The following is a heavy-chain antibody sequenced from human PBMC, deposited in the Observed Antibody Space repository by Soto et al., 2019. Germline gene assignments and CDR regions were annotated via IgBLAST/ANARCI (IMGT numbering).Heavy chain of an antibody. D-gene: IGHD3-22*01. Sequence: GGSLRLSCAASGFTFSSYAMSWVRQAPGKGLEWVSAISGSGGSTYYADSVKGRFTISRDNSKNTLYLQMNSLRAEDTAVYYCAANRGYNYYYGMDVWGQGTTVTV. CDR3: AANRGYNYYYGMDV. CDR1: GFTFSSYA. CDR2: ISGSGGST. J-gene: IGHJ6*02. V-gene: IGHV3-23*01.